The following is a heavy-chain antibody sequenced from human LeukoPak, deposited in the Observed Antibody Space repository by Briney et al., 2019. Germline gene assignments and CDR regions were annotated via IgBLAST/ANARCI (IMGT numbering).Heavy chain of an antibody. J-gene: IGHJ3*02. V-gene: IGHV3-9*01. CDR2: ISWNSGSI. Sequence: SLRLSCAASGFTFDDYAMHWVRQAPGKGLEWVSGISWNSGSIGYADSVKGRFTISRDNAKNSLYLQMNSLRAEDTALYYCAKDDYDTNAFDIWGQGTMDTVSS. CDR1: GFTFDDYA. D-gene: IGHD3-9*01. CDR3: AKDDYDTNAFDI.